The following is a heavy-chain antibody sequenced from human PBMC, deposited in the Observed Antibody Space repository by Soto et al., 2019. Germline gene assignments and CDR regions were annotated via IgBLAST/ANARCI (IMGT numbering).Heavy chain of an antibody. D-gene: IGHD2-21*02. CDR1: GFTFSSYS. J-gene: IGHJ6*02. CDR3: ARDRVVAVTAIDYYGMDV. CDR2: ISSLSSTL. V-gene: IGHV3-48*01. Sequence: EVQLVESGGGLVQPGGSLRLSCAASGFTFSSYSMNWVRQAPGKGLEWVSYISSLSSTLYYADSVKGRFTISRDNAENSLYLQMSSLRAEDTAVYYCARDRVVAVTAIDYYGMDVWGQGTTVTVSS.